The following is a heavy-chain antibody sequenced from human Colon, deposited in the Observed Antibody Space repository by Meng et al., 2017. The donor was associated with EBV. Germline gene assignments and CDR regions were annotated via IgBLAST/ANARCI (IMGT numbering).Heavy chain of an antibody. CDR3: ARHAYGASYGF. J-gene: IGHJ4*02. D-gene: IGHD4-17*01. Sequence: LEPCGPGPGQATDTLSLSCPGTCASLYNINYSWDWIRQPPGKGLEWIGRVRNSGTANYNPSLKSRVTISIDTSKNQFSLNMSSLTAADTAVYYCARHAYGASYGFWGQGTLVTVSS. V-gene: IGHV4-39*01. CDR2: VRNSGTA. CDR1: CASLYNINYS.